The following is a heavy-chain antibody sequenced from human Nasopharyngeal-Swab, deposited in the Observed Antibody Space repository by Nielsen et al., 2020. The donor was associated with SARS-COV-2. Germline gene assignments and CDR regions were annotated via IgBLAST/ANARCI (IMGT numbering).Heavy chain of an antibody. V-gene: IGHV1-58*01. CDR3: AAGRAAAGTGGMDV. J-gene: IGHJ6*02. Sequence: WVRQAPGQRLEWIGWIVVGSGNTNYAQKFQERVTITRDMSTSTAYMELSSLGSEDTAVYYCAAGRAAAGTGGMDVWGQGTTVTVSS. D-gene: IGHD6-13*01. CDR2: IVVGSGNT.